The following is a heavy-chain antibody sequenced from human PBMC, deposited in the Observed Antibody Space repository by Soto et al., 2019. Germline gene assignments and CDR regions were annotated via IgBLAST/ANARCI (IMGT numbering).Heavy chain of an antibody. Sequence: QVPLVESGGGVVQPGRSLRLSCAASGFTFSSYGMHWVRQAPGKGLEWVAVIWYDGSNKYYADSVKGRFTISRDNSKNTLYLQMNSLRAEDTAVYYCARDAGSYGYVYFDYWGQGTLVTVSS. D-gene: IGHD5-18*01. V-gene: IGHV3-33*01. CDR2: IWYDGSNK. CDR1: GFTFSSYG. J-gene: IGHJ4*02. CDR3: ARDAGSYGYVYFDY.